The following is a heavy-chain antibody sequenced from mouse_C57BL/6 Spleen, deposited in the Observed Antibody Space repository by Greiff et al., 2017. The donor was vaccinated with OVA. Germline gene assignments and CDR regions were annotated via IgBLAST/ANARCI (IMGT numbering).Heavy chain of an antibody. CDR2: FYPGSGSI. CDR3: ARHEERYYGSSYPYYAMDY. V-gene: IGHV1-62-2*01. D-gene: IGHD1-1*01. CDR1: GYTFTEYT. Sequence: QVHVKQSGAELVKPGASVKLSCKASGYTFTEYTIHWVKQRSGQGLEWIGWFYPGSGSIKYNEKFKDKATLTADKSSSTVYMELSRLTSEDSAVYFCARHEERYYGSSYPYYAMDYWGQGTSVTVSS. J-gene: IGHJ4*01.